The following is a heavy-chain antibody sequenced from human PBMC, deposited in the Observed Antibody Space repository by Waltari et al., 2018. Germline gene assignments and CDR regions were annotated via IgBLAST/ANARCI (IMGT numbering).Heavy chain of an antibody. CDR3: AEAVEMASFDY. J-gene: IGHJ4*02. Sequence: QVQLQQWGAGLVKPSETLSLTCTVSGGSISSSSYYWGWIRQPPGKGLEWIGSIYYSGSTYYNPSLKSRVTISVDTSKNQFSLKLSSVTAADTAVYYCAEAVEMASFDYWGQGTLVTVSS. CDR1: GGSISSSSYY. V-gene: IGHV4-39*07. CDR2: IYYSGST.